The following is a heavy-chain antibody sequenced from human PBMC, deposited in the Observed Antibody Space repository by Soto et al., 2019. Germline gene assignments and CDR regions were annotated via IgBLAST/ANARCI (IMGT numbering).Heavy chain of an antibody. CDR3: ARADYCSGGSCYPTYFDY. Sequence: PRLSCAASGFTFSSYEMNWVRQAPGKGLEWVSYISSSGSTIYYADSVKGRFTISRDNAKNSLYLQMNSLRAEDTAVYYCARADYCSGGSCYPTYFDYWGQGTLVTVS. D-gene: IGHD2-15*01. J-gene: IGHJ4*02. CDR1: GFTFSSYE. V-gene: IGHV3-48*03. CDR2: ISSSGSTI.